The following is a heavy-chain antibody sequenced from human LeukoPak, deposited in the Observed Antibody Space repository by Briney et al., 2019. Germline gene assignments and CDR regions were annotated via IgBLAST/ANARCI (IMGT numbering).Heavy chain of an antibody. V-gene: IGHV3-21*04. J-gene: IGHJ6*02. D-gene: IGHD2-2*01. Sequence: GGSLRLSCAASGFTFSSYSMYWVRQAPGQGLERVSSISRSSSYIYYADSVKGRFTISRDNAKNSLYLQMNSLRAEDTAVYYCARRSSGVPAAQGGNYYYGMDVWGQGTTVTVSS. CDR2: ISRSSSYI. CDR1: GFTFSSYS. CDR3: ARRSSGVPAAQGGNYYYGMDV.